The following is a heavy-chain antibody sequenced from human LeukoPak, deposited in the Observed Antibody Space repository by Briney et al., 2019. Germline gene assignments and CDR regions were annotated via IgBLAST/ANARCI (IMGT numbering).Heavy chain of an antibody. V-gene: IGHV1-18*01. CDR3: ARGSLDGCNYLGY. D-gene: IGHD5-24*01. J-gene: IGHJ4*02. CDR2: ISTYNDNT. CDR1: GYTFTSHG. Sequence: ASVKVSCKASGYTFTSHGISWVRQAPGQGLEWMGWISTYNDNTKYAQKFQGRVTLTTDQSTSTAYMELRGLRSDDTAVYYCARGSLDGCNYLGYWGQGTLVTVSS.